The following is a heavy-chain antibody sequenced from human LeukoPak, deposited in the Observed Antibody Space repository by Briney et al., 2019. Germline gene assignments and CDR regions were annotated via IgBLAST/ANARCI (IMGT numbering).Heavy chain of an antibody. Sequence: QPSETLSLTCAVYGGSFSGYYWSWIRQPPGKGLEWIGEINHSGSTNYNPSLKSRVTISVDTSKNQFSLKLSSVTAADTAVYYCARARRLYCSSTSCYSNWFDPWGQGTLVTVSS. CDR3: ARARRLYCSSTSCYSNWFDP. V-gene: IGHV4-34*01. D-gene: IGHD2-2*01. J-gene: IGHJ5*02. CDR2: INHSGST. CDR1: GGSFSGYY.